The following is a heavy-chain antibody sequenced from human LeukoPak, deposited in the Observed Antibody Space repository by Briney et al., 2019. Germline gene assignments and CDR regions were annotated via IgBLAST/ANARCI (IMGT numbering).Heavy chain of an antibody. CDR3: GRDFRDSLDY. CDR1: GYTFTGYY. Sequence: ASGKVSCKASGYTFTGYYMHWVRQAPGQGLDWMGWINADSGGTKFAQKFQGRVTMTRDTSISTAYMELSRLRSDDTAVYYCGRDFRDSLDYWGQGTLVTVSS. J-gene: IGHJ4*02. CDR2: INADSGGT. V-gene: IGHV1-2*02.